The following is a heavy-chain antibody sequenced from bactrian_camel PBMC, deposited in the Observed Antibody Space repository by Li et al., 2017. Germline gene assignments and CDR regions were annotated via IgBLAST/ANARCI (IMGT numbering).Heavy chain of an antibody. CDR2: MNSDRTT. J-gene: IGHJ4*01. Sequence: HVQLVESGGGEVQAGGSLKLSCAGSAYILENCGMVWYRQAPGKERELVSTMNSDRTTRYSESVKGRFTISLDHPRSILFLQMNNLKPEDTATYYCATDLWRRSCSSPPPYKYWGQGTQVTVS. V-gene: IGHV3S53*01. D-gene: IGHD6*01. CDR3: ATDLWRRSCSSPPPYKY. CDR1: AYILENCG.